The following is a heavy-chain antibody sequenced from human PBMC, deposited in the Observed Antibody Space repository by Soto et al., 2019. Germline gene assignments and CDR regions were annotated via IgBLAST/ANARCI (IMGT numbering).Heavy chain of an antibody. V-gene: IGHV4-39*01. Sequence: SETLSLTCTVSGGSISNSSYLWGWIRQPPGKGLQWIGSVSYSGSTYYNPSLKSRVTISVDTSKTQSSLRLSSVTAADTAVYYCARAIPMIFGVVLVFDDWGQGTLVTVSS. J-gene: IGHJ4*02. CDR3: ARAIPMIFGVVLVFDD. CDR1: GGSISNSSYL. CDR2: VSYSGST. D-gene: IGHD3-3*01.